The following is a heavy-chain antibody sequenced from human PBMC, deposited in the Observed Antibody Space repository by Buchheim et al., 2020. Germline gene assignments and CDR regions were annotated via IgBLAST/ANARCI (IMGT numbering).Heavy chain of an antibody. CDR3: ARARGYCSSSSCYDFDC. J-gene: IGHJ4*02. Sequence: EMQLVQSGAEVKKPGESLKISCKPSGYSFTNYWIAWVRQMPGKGLEWMAMIYPGDSSTKYSPSFQGQVTISADKSISTAYLQWSSLKASDTAMYFCARARGYCSSSSCYDFDCWGQGT. CDR2: IYPGDSST. CDR1: GYSFTNYW. V-gene: IGHV5-51*01. D-gene: IGHD2-2*01.